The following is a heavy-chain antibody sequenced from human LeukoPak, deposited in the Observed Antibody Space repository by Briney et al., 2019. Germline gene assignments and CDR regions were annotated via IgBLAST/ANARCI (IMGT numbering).Heavy chain of an antibody. CDR2: IYHSGST. J-gene: IGHJ5*02. Sequence: SGTLSLTCAVSGGSISSSNWWSWVRQPPGKGLEWIGEIYHSGSTNYNPSLKSRVTISVDKSKNQFSLHLNSVTPEDTAVYYCGRAPGHLFDPWGQGTLVTVSS. CDR3: GRAPGHLFDP. CDR1: GGSISSSNW. V-gene: IGHV4-4*02.